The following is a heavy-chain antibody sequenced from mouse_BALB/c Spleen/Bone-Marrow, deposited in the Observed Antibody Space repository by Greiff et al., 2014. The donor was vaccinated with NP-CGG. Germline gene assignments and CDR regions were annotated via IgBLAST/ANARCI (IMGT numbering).Heavy chain of an antibody. J-gene: IGHJ3*01. Sequence: VQLQQPGAEPVKPGASVKLSCTASGFNIKNTYIHWVKQRPEQGLEWIGRIDPANVNTKYDPKFQGKATITADTSSNTAYLQLSSLTSEDTAVYYCATYYYGSSLFAYWGQGTLVTVSA. D-gene: IGHD1-1*01. CDR2: IDPANVNT. V-gene: IGHV14-3*02. CDR1: GFNIKNTY. CDR3: ATYYYGSSLFAY.